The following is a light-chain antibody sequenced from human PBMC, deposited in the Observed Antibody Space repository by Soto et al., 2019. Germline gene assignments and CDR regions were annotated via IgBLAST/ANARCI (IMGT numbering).Light chain of an antibody. V-gene: IGKV4-1*01. Sequence: DLVMTQSPDSLAVSLGERATINCKSSQSVLYSSNNKSYLAWYQQKPGQPPKLLIYWASTRESGVPDRFSGSGSGTDFTLTISSLQAEDVAVYYCQQYYRPWTFGQGTKVEIK. J-gene: IGKJ1*01. CDR3: QQYYRPWT. CDR2: WAS. CDR1: QSVLYSSNNKSY.